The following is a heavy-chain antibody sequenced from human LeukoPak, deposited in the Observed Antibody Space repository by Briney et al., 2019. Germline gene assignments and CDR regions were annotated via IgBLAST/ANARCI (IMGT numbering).Heavy chain of an antibody. Sequence: GGSLRLSCAASGFIFSQYSMNWVRQAPGKGLEWVSHIRSSSETFYADSVKGRFTISRDNARNSLYLQMNNLRGEDTAIYYCARDAGNSGYGCNLWGQGTLVTVSS. CDR2: IRSSSET. J-gene: IGHJ5*02. CDR1: GFIFSQYS. CDR3: ARDAGNSGYGCNL. D-gene: IGHD5-12*01. V-gene: IGHV3-48*01.